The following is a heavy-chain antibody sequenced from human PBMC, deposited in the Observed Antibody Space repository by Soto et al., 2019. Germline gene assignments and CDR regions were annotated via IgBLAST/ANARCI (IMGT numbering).Heavy chain of an antibody. V-gene: IGHV4-31*03. D-gene: IGHD4-17*01. J-gene: IGHJ4*02. CDR2: IYYIGST. CDR1: GGSISSGGYY. Sequence: SETLSLTCTVSGGSISSGGYYWSWIRQHPGKGLEWIGYIYYIGSTHYNPSLKSRVTISVDRSMNQFSLKLSSVTAADTAVYYCARAMTTVTTIDYWGQGTLVTVSS. CDR3: ARAMTTVTTIDY.